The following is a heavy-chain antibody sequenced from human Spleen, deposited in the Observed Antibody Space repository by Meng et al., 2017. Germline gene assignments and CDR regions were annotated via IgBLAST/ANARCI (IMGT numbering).Heavy chain of an antibody. V-gene: IGHV5-51*01. CDR1: GYSFTTYW. CDR3: ARNPGAFDY. D-gene: IGHD3-10*01. CDR2: IYPGDSDT. Sequence: GGSLRLSCKGSGYSFTTYWIAWVRQMPGKGLEWMGIIYPGDSDTRYSPSFQGQVTISADKSISTAYLQWNSLKASDTAMYYCARNPGAFDYWGQGTLVTVSS. J-gene: IGHJ4*02.